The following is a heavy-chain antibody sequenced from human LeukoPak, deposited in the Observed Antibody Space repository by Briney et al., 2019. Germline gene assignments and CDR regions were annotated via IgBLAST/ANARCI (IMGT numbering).Heavy chain of an antibody. J-gene: IGHJ4*02. V-gene: IGHV4-4*02. D-gene: IGHD3-22*01. Sequence: SGTLSLTCAVSGGSISSSNWWSWVRQPPGKGLEWIGRIWADGAPSYRPSLKSRVTISVDTSKNQFSLRLSSVTAADTAVYYCARGRDSRGYQFMGFDSWGRGTLVTVSS. CDR2: IWADGAP. CDR1: GGSISSSNW. CDR3: ARGRDSRGYQFMGFDS.